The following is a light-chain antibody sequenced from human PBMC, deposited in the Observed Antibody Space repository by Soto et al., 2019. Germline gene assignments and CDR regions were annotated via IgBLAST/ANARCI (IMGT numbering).Light chain of an antibody. V-gene: IGKV1-5*03. CDR3: QQYNSYSGT. Sequence: DIQMTQSPCTLSASVGDRVTITCRASQSISSWLAWYQQKPGKAPKLLIYKASSLESGVPSRFSGSGSGTEFTLTISSLQPDDFATYYCQQYNSYSGTFGQGTKV. J-gene: IGKJ1*01. CDR1: QSISSW. CDR2: KAS.